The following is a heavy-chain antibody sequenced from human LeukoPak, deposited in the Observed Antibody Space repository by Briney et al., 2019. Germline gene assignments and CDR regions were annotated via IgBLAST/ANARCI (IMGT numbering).Heavy chain of an antibody. Sequence: PGGSLRLSCAASGFTFSSFSMNWVRQAPGKGLEWVSYISSTSSTIYYADSVKGRFTISRDNAKNLLYLQMNSLRAEDTAVYYCARAHPGDYSDFQFDYWGQGTLVTVSS. J-gene: IGHJ4*02. D-gene: IGHD4-11*01. CDR2: ISSTSSTI. V-gene: IGHV3-48*01. CDR3: ARAHPGDYSDFQFDY. CDR1: GFTFSSFS.